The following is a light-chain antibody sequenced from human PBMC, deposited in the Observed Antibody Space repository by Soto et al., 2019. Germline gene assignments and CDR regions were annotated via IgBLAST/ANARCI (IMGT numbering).Light chain of an antibody. J-gene: IGKJ5*01. V-gene: IGKV2-28*01. CDR3: MQALQTPLT. Sequence: DIVMTQSPLSLPVTPGEPASISCRSSQSLLHRSGNIYLDWYLQKPGQSPQLLISPNSHRASGVPDRFSGSGTGTDFTLKISRVETEDVGIYYCMQALQTPLTFGQGTRLEIK. CDR2: PNS. CDR1: QSLLHRSGNIY.